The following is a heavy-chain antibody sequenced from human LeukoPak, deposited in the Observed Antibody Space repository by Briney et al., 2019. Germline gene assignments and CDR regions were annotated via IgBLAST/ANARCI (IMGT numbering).Heavy chain of an antibody. J-gene: IGHJ4*02. CDR2: IYYSGST. V-gene: IGHV4-31*03. CDR1: GGSISSGGYY. Sequence: SETLSLTCTVSGGSISSGGYYLSWVREHPGKGLEWIGYIYYSGSTYYNPSLKSRVTISVDTSKNQFSLKLSSVTAADTAVYYCARANEDYFDYWGQGTLVTVSS. CDR3: ARANEDYFDY. D-gene: IGHD2-8*01.